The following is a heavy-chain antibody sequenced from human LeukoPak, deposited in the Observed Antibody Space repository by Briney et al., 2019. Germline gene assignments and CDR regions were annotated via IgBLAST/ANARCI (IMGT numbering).Heavy chain of an antibody. V-gene: IGHV3-23*01. D-gene: IGHD3-10*01. J-gene: IGHJ4*02. CDR1: GFTFSSYA. Sequence: GGSPRLSCAASGFTFSSYAMSWVRQAPGKGLEWVSAISGSGGSTYYADSVKGRFTISRDNSKNTLYLQMNSLRAEDTAVYYCASGNPGSYFPEFDYWGQGTLVTVSS. CDR2: ISGSGGST. CDR3: ASGNPGSYFPEFDY.